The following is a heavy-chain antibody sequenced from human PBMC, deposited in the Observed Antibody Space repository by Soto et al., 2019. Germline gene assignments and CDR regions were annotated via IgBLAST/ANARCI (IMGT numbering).Heavy chain of an antibody. Sequence: GGSLRLSCAASGFTFSSYAMSWVRQAPGKGLEWVSAISGSGGSTYYADSVKGRFTISRDNSKNTLYLHMNSLRAEDTAVYYCAKDHQYSSGWWDAFDIWGQGTIVTVSS. CDR1: GFTFSSYA. CDR2: ISGSGGST. V-gene: IGHV3-23*01. D-gene: IGHD6-13*01. CDR3: AKDHQYSSGWWDAFDI. J-gene: IGHJ3*02.